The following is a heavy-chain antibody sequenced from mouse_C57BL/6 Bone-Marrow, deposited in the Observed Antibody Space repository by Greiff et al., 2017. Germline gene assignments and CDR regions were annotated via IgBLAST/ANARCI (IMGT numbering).Heavy chain of an antibody. V-gene: IGHV1-72*01. D-gene: IGHD2-3*01. Sequence: VQLQQPGAELVKPGASVQLSCKASGYTFTSYWMHWVKQRPGRGLEWIGRIDPNSGGTKYNEKFKSKATLTVDKPASTAYMPLSSLTSEDSAVYYCARACEGYYEGLFAYWGQGALVTVSA. CDR1: GYTFTSYW. CDR3: ARACEGYYEGLFAY. CDR2: IDPNSGGT. J-gene: IGHJ3*01.